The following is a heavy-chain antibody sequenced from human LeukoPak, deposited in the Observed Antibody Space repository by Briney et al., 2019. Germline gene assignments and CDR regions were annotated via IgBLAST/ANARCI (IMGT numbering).Heavy chain of an antibody. CDR1: GGSISSYY. D-gene: IGHD3-9*01. CDR2: IYYSGDA. Sequence: SSETLSLTCTVSGGSISSYYWSWIRQPPGKGLEWIGYIYYSGDANYNPSLKSRVTISVDTSKNQFSLKLSSVTTADTAVYYCARMPDILTGLDSWGQGTLVTVSS. CDR3: ARMPDILTGLDS. V-gene: IGHV4-59*01. J-gene: IGHJ4*02.